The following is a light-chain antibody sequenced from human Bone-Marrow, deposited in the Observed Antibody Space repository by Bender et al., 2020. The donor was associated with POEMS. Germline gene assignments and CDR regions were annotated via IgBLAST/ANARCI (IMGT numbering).Light chain of an antibody. V-gene: IGLV2-14*01. J-gene: IGLJ3*02. CDR2: DVS. CDR1: RSDVGDYSY. CDR3: CSYADNSVWV. Sequence: QSALTQPASVSGSPGQSIAISCTGSRSDVGDYSYVSWFQQHPGKAPKLIIHDVSDRPSGVSLRFSGSKSGNTASLTISGLQAEDEADYYCCSYADNSVWVFGGGTKLTVL.